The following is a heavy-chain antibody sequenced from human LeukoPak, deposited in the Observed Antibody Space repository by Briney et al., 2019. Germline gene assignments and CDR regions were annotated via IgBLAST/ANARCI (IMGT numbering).Heavy chain of an antibody. CDR1: GSTFSSYS. CDR3: ARDPDIVATTGAFDI. J-gene: IGHJ3*02. CDR2: ISSSSSTI. Sequence: GGSLRLSCAASGSTFSSYSMNWVRQAPGKGLEWVSYISSSSSTIYYADSVKGRFTISRDNAKNSLYLQMNSLRDEDTAVYYCARDPDIVATTGAFDIWGQGTMVTVSS. V-gene: IGHV3-48*02. D-gene: IGHD5-12*01.